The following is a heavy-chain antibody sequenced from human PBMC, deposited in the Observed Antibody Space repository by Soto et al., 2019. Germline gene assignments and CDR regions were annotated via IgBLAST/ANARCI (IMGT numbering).Heavy chain of an antibody. V-gene: IGHV4-59*08. CDR2: IYYSGST. CDR1: GGSISSYY. D-gene: IGHD3-10*01. J-gene: IGHJ4*02. CDR3: ARHNYGSGSTYFDY. Sequence: SETLSLTCTVSGGSISSYYWSWIRQPPGKGLEWIGYIYYSGSTNYNPSLKSRVTISVDTSKNQFSLKLNSMTAAGTAVYYCARHNYGSGSTYFDYWGQVTLVTVPS.